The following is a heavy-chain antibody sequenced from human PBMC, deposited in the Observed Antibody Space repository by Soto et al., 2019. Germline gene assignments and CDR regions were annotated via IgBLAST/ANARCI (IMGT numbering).Heavy chain of an antibody. CDR3: ASGRLVSRYYGLDV. V-gene: IGHV4-4*07. CDR1: GGSMNDYY. Sequence: SETLSLTCTVSGGSMNDYYWSWIRQPAGKGLEWIGRIFTSGSTNYNPSLRSRLPMSVDTSTNQVSLRLTSVTAADTAVYYCASGRLVSRYYGLDVWGQGTTVTVSS. CDR2: IFTSGST. J-gene: IGHJ6*02. D-gene: IGHD6-6*01.